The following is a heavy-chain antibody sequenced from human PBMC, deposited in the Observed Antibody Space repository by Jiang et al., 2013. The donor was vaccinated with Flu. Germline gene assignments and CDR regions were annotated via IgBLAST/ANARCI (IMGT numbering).Heavy chain of an antibody. D-gene: IGHD6-13*01. CDR2: IYYSGST. CDR1: NGSMSNHY. J-gene: IGHJ3*02. V-gene: IGHV4-59*11. Sequence: GPGLVKPSEALSLTCTVSNGSMSNHYWNWIRHSPGKGLEWIGYIYYSGSTKYNPSLRGRVTILVDTSKNHFSLRMQSVTAADTAVYYCARGWAFEIWGQGTMVTVSS. CDR3: ARGWAFEI.